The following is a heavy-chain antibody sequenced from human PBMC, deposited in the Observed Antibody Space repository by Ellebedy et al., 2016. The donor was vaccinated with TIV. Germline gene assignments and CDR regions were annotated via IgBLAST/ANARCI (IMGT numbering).Heavy chain of an antibody. CDR3: ADRSGGY. CDR2: INHSGST. CDR1: GGSFSGYY. V-gene: IGHV4-34*01. D-gene: IGHD2-15*01. Sequence: SETLSLXXAVYGGSFSGYYWSWIRQPPGKGLEWIGEINHSGSTNYNPSLKSRVTISVDTSKNQFSLKLSSVTAADTAVYYCADRSGGYWGQGTLVTVSS. J-gene: IGHJ4*02.